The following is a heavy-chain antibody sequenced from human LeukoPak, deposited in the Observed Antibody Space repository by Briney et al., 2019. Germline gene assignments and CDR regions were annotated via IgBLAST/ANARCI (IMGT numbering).Heavy chain of an antibody. CDR1: GGSISSSSYY. J-gene: IGHJ4*02. CDR3: ARRQRRDFPPVPLDY. V-gene: IGHV4-39*01. D-gene: IGHD1-1*01. Sequence: SETLSLTCTVSGGSISSSSYYWGWIRQPPGKGLEWIGSIYYSGSTYYNPSLKSRVTISLYTSKNQFSLKLSSVTAADTAVYYCARRQRRDFPPVPLDYRGQGTLVTVSS. CDR2: IYYSGST.